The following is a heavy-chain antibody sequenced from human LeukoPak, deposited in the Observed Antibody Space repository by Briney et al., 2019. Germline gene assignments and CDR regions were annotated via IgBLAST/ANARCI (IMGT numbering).Heavy chain of an antibody. CDR1: GFAFSSDA. J-gene: IGHJ4*02. V-gene: IGHV3-30*04. CDR3: ARDLVYSSGWYAGELDH. Sequence: PGGPLRLSCSASGFAFSSDAMHWVRQAPGRGLEWLAVISYDGSNEDYAESVRGRFTISRDNSKSTLFLQMNSLRPEDTGVYYCARDLVYSSGWYAGELDHWGLGTLVIVSS. D-gene: IGHD6-19*01. CDR2: ISYDGSNE.